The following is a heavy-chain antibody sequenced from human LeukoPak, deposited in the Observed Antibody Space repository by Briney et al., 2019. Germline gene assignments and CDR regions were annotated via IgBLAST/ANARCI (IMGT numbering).Heavy chain of an antibody. J-gene: IGHJ6*02. D-gene: IGHD5-24*01. CDR3: ASSGKNGYPLTV. CDR1: GDSVSSNSAA. V-gene: IGHV6-1*01. CDR2: TYYRSKWYN. Sequence: SQTLPLTCAISGDSVSSNSAAWNWIRQSPSRGLEWLVRTYYRSKWYNDYAVSVKSRITINPDTSKNQFSLQLSSVTPEDTAVYYCASSGKNGYPLTVWGQGTKVTVSS.